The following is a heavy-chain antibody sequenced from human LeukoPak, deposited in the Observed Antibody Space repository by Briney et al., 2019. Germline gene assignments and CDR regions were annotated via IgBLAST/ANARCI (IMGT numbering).Heavy chain of an antibody. Sequence: GGSLRLSCAASGFTFTTYPMTWVRQAPGKGLEWVSSISGSGGSTYYADSVKGRFTISRDNSKNTLYLQMNSLRDEDTAVYYCARAAPYYYDSSGYSAFDSWGQGTMVTASA. D-gene: IGHD3-22*01. J-gene: IGHJ3*02. CDR1: GFTFTTYP. V-gene: IGHV3-23*01. CDR2: ISGSGGST. CDR3: ARAAPYYYDSSGYSAFDS.